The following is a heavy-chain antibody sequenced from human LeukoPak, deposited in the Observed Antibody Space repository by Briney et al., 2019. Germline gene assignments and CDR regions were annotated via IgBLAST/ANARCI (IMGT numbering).Heavy chain of an antibody. CDR2: IIPIFGTA. V-gene: IGHV1-69*13. Sequence: SVKVSCKASGGTFSSYAISWVRQAPGQGLEWMGGIIPIFGTANYAQKFQGRVTITADESTSTAYMELSSLRSEDTAAYYCARDLYSYGYVWGKGTTVTVSS. D-gene: IGHD5-18*01. CDR3: ARDLYSYGYV. J-gene: IGHJ6*04. CDR1: GGTFSSYA.